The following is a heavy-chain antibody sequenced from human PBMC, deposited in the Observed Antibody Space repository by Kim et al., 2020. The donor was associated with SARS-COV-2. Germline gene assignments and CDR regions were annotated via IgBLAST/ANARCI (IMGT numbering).Heavy chain of an antibody. CDR2: IYYSGST. CDR3: ARSLGYNHFDY. J-gene: IGHJ4*02. Sequence: SETLSLTCTVSGGSISSSSYYWGWIRQPPGKGLEWIGSIYYSGSTYYNPSLKSRVTISVDTSKNQFSLKLSSVTAADTAVYYCARSLGYNHFDYWGQGTL. D-gene: IGHD1-1*01. CDR1: GGSISSSSYY. V-gene: IGHV4-39*01.